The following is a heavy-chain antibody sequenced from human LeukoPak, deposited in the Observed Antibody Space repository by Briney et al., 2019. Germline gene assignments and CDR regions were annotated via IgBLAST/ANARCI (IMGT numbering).Heavy chain of an antibody. CDR1: GGSISSSSYY. CDR2: IYYSGNT. J-gene: IGHJ4*02. D-gene: IGHD3-10*01. V-gene: IGHV4-39*01. Sequence: PSETLSLTCTVSGGSISSSSYYWGWIRPPPGKGLEWIGSIYYSGNTDYNPSLNSRVTISVDTSTNHFSLKLSSVTAADTPVYYCARHSYYYGSESYYVFDYWGQGTLVTVSS. CDR3: ARHSYYYGSESYYVFDY.